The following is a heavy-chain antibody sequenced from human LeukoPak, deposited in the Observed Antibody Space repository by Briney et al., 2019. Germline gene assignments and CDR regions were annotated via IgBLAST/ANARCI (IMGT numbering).Heavy chain of an antibody. CDR3: ARRLGSAMYFDY. CDR2: IYYSGDT. CDR1: GGSMRSSSYY. J-gene: IGHJ4*02. V-gene: IGHV4-39*01. D-gene: IGHD5-18*01. Sequence: SETLSLTCTVSGGSMRSSSYYWGWIRQPPGKGLEWIGNIYYSGDTYYNPSLKSRLTMSVDTSNNQFSLKLRSVTAADTAVYYCARRLGSAMYFDYWGQGTQVSVSS.